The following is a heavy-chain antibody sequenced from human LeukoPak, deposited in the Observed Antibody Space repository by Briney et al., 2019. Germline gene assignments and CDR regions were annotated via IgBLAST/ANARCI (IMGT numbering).Heavy chain of an antibody. CDR2: ISSSGSNI. J-gene: IGHJ4*02. V-gene: IGHV3-48*03. CDR3: ARGAVVPAATWVYY. Sequence: GRSLRLSCAASGFTFSSYETNWVRQPPGKGLEWVSYISSSGSNIYYADSVKGRFTISRDNAKNSLYLQMNSLRAEDTAVYYCARGAVVPAATWVYYWGQGTLVTVSS. D-gene: IGHD2-2*01. CDR1: GFTFSSYE.